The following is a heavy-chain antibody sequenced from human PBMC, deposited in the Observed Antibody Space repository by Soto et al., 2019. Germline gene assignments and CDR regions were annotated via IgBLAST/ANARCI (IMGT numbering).Heavy chain of an antibody. CDR1: GDSISSNNNY. J-gene: IGHJ5*02. CDR3: ARGGEYSYTLDP. Sequence: SETLSLTCTVSGDSISSNNNYWSWIRQPPGEGLEWIGFISYSGTTSYSPSLKSRVAISLDTSKNQFSLSLSSVTAADTAVYYCARGGEYSYTLDPGGREPRVTVPS. V-gene: IGHV4-30-4*01. D-gene: IGHD5-18*01. CDR2: ISYSGTT.